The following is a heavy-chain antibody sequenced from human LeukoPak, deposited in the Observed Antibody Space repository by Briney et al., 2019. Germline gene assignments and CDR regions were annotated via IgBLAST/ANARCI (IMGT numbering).Heavy chain of an antibody. CDR1: GGTFSSYA. CDR2: IIPIFGTA. V-gene: IGHV1-69*05. Sequence: SVKVSCKASGGTFSSYAISWVRQAPGQGLEWMGGIIPIFGTANYAQKFQGRVTITTDESTSTAYMELSSLRSEDTAVYYCATSSRITIFGVETYNWFDPWGQGTLVTVSS. J-gene: IGHJ5*02. D-gene: IGHD3-3*01. CDR3: ATSSRITIFGVETYNWFDP.